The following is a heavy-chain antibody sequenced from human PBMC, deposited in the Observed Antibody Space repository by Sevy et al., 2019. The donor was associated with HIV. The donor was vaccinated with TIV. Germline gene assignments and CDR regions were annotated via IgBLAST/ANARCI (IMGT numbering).Heavy chain of an antibody. CDR3: AGENAWGRGYS. Sequence: SETLSPTCTVSGGSITSLYWNWIRQPPGKGLEWIANIYYNGHINYNPSLKSRVTLSLDTSMNQFSLRLSSVTAADTAMYYCAGENAWGRGYSWGQGTLVTVSS. CDR2: IYYNGHI. V-gene: IGHV4-59*08. J-gene: IGHJ4*02. CDR1: GGSITSLY. D-gene: IGHD1-26*01.